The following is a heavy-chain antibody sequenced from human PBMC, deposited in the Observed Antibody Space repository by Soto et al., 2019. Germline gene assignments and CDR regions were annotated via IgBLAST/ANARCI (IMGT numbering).Heavy chain of an antibody. D-gene: IGHD2-15*01. V-gene: IGHV1-3*01. J-gene: IGHJ5*02. CDR3: AKGREVVVDATSWFDP. CDR1: GYTFTSYA. Sequence: ASVKVSCKASGYTFTSYAMHWVRQAPGQRLEWMGWINAGNGNTKYSQKFQGRVTITRDTSASTAYMELSSLRSEDTAVYYCAKGREVVVDATSWFDPWGQGTLVTVSS. CDR2: INAGNGNT.